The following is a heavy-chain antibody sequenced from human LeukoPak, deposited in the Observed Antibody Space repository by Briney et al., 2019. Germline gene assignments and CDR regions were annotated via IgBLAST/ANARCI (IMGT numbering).Heavy chain of an antibody. CDR1: GGSISRSSYY. D-gene: IGHD1-26*01. J-gene: IGHJ4*02. Sequence: SETLSLTCTVSGGSISRSSYYWGWIRQPPGKGLEWIGSIYYSGSTYYNSSLKSRVTISVDTSMNQFSLKLSSVTAADTAVYYCARLTGIVGATLGYFDYWGQGTLVTVS. CDR2: IYYSGST. V-gene: IGHV4-39*01. CDR3: ARLTGIVGATLGYFDY.